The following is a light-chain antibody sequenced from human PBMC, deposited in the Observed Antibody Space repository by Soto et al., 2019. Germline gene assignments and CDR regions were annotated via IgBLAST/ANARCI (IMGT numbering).Light chain of an antibody. CDR1: SSDVGGYNY. CDR3: SSYTSSSPLGV. Sequence: QSALTQPASVSGSPGQSITISCTGTSSDVGGYNYVSWYQQHPGKAHKLMIYEVSNRPSGVSNRCSGSKSGDTASLTVSGLQAEDEADYYCSSYTSSSPLGVFGTGTKVTVL. CDR2: EVS. V-gene: IGLV2-14*01. J-gene: IGLJ1*01.